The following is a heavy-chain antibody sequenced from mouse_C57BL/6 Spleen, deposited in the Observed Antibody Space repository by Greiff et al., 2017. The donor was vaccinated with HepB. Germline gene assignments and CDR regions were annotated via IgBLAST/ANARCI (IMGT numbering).Heavy chain of an antibody. CDR3: ARGNYYGSSSPYYAMDY. V-gene: IGHV1-82*01. CDR2: IYPGDGDT. J-gene: IGHJ4*01. D-gene: IGHD1-1*01. CDR1: GYAFSSSW. Sequence: QVQLQQSGPELVKPGASVKISCKASGYAFSSSWMNWVKQRPGKGLEWIGRIYPGDGDTNYNGKFKGKATLTADKSSSTAYMQLSSLTSEDSAVYFCARGNYYGSSSPYYAMDYWGQGTSVTVSS.